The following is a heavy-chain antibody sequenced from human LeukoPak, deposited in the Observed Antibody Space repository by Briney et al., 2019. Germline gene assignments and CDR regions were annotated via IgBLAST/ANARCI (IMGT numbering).Heavy chain of an antibody. D-gene: IGHD5-12*01. CDR1: GFTFSSDA. CDR3: AKGPQLYSGYHPDY. CDR2: ITGSDDTT. Sequence: GGSLRLSCAASGFTFSSDAMTWVRQAPGEGLEWVSTITGSDDTTYYADSVKGRFTISRDYSKNTVHLQLKNLKTQDTAMYYCAKGPQLYSGYHPDYWGQGTLVTVSS. J-gene: IGHJ4*02. V-gene: IGHV3-23*01.